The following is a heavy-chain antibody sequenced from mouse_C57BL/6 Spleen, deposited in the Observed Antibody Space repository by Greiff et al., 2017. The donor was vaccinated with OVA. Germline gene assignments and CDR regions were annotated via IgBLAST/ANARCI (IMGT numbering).Heavy chain of an antibody. Sequence: LVESGPELVKPGASVKISCKASGYAFSSSWMNWVQQRPGKGLEWLGRIYPGDGDTNYNGKFKGKATLTADKSSSTAFMQLSSLTSEDSAVYFCARSITTVVYFDVWGTGTTVTVSS. CDR3: ARSITTVVYFDV. J-gene: IGHJ1*03. D-gene: IGHD1-1*01. CDR2: IYPGDGDT. CDR1: GYAFSSSW. V-gene: IGHV1-82*01.